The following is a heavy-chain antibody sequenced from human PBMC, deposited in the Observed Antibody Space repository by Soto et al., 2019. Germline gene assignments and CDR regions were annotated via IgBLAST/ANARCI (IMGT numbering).Heavy chain of an antibody. CDR1: GFTFSSYG. V-gene: IGHV3-33*01. CDR3: ARDRQGHYGMDV. J-gene: IGHJ6*02. Sequence: QVQLVESGGGVVQPGRSLRLSCAASGFTFSSYGMHWVRQAPGKGLEWVAVIWYDGSNKYYADSVKGRFTISRDNSKNPLYLQMTSLRAEDTAVYYCARDRQGHYGMDVWGQGTTVTVSS. CDR2: IWYDGSNK.